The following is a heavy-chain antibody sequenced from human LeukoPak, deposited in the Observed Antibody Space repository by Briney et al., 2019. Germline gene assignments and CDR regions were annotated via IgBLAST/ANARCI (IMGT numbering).Heavy chain of an antibody. Sequence: SETLSLTCAVSGGSISSYYWSWIRQPPGKGLEWIGYIYYNGSTNYNPSLKSRVTISVDTSKNQFSLKLSSVTAADTAVYYCARLKAGYYVSYYYYYYMDVWGKGTTVTISS. J-gene: IGHJ6*03. CDR1: GGSISSYY. V-gene: IGHV4-59*08. D-gene: IGHD3-9*01. CDR3: ARLKAGYYVSYYYYYYMDV. CDR2: IYYNGST.